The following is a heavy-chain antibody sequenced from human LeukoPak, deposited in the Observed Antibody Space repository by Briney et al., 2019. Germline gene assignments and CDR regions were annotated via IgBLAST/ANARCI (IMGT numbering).Heavy chain of an antibody. Sequence: GGSLRLSCAASGFTFSSYSMNWVRQAPGKGLEWVAFIRYDGSNKYYADSVKGRFTISRDNSKNTLYLQMNSLRAEDTAVYYCAKGGFYGDYNWFDPWGQGTLVTVSS. CDR2: IRYDGSNK. V-gene: IGHV3-30*02. CDR1: GFTFSSYS. D-gene: IGHD4-17*01. CDR3: AKGGFYGDYNWFDP. J-gene: IGHJ5*02.